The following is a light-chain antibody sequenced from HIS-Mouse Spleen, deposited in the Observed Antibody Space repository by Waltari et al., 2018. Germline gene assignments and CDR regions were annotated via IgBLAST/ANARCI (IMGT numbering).Light chain of an antibody. CDR3: QQYNSYPFFT. J-gene: IGKJ3*01. V-gene: IGKV1-39*01. Sequence: DIQMTQSPSSLSASVGDRVTITCRASQSISSYLNWYQQKPGKAPKLLIYAASSLQSGVPSRFSGSGSGTDFTLTISSLQPEDFATYYCQQYNSYPFFTFGPGTKVDIK. CDR1: QSISSY. CDR2: AAS.